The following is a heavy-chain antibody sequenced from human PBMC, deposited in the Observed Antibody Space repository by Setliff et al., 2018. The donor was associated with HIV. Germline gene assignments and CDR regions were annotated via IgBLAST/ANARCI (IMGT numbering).Heavy chain of an antibody. D-gene: IGHD3-3*01. Sequence: PSETLSLTCTASGDSINSHYWSWIRQPPGKGLEWIGFTYYSGGTNYNPSLKSRVTISVDTSKNHFSLNLTSVTAADTAIYCARNGVGDAPFDSWGQGTLVTVSS. J-gene: IGHJ4*02. CDR3: ARNGVGDAPFDS. V-gene: IGHV4-59*11. CDR2: TYYSGGT. CDR1: GDSINSHY.